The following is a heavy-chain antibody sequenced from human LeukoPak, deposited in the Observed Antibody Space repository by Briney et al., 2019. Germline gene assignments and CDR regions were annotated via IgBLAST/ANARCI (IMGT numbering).Heavy chain of an antibody. CDR3: ARSRGDILSLDYYYYGMDV. CDR1: GYTFTSYG. Sequence: ASVKVSCKASGYTFTSYGISWVGQAPGQGREWMGWISAYNGNTNYAQKLQGRVTMTTDTSTSTAYMELMSLRSDDTAVYYCARSRGDILSLDYYYYGMDVWGKGTTVTVSS. CDR2: ISAYNGNT. V-gene: IGHV1-18*04. D-gene: IGHD3-9*01. J-gene: IGHJ6*04.